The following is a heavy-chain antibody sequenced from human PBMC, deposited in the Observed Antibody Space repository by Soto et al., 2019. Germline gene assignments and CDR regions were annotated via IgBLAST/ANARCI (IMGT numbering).Heavy chain of an antibody. CDR3: ARGRWIRDIVVVVAVSYYMDV. Sequence: QVQLQESGPGLVKPSQTLSLTCTVSGGSISSGGYYWSWIRQHPGKGLEWIGYIYYSGSTYYNPSLKSRVTISVDTSKNQFSLKLSSVTAADTAVYYCARGRWIRDIVVVVAVSYYMDVWGKGTTVTVSS. J-gene: IGHJ6*03. D-gene: IGHD2-15*01. CDR2: IYYSGST. V-gene: IGHV4-31*03. CDR1: GGSISSGGYY.